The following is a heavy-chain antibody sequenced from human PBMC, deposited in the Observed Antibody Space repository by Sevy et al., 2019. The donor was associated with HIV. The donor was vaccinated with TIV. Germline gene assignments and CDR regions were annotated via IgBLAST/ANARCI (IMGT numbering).Heavy chain of an antibody. CDR1: GFTFNYHF. CDR2: ISSASSYI. V-gene: IGHV3-21*01. J-gene: IGHJ4*02. Sequence: GGSLRLSCAASGFTFNYHFMNWVRQVPGKGLEWVSYISSASSYINYEDSVKGRFTISRDNAKNLVFLEMNNLRPEDTAVYFCARGDYYGSLYYFDYWGQGTLVTVSS. D-gene: IGHD3-10*01. CDR3: ARGDYYGSLYYFDY.